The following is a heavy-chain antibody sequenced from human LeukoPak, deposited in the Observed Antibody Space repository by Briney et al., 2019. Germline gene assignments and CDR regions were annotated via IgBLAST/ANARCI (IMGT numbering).Heavy chain of an antibody. CDR3: ARGYGSGSYLVH. J-gene: IGHJ4*02. CDR2: IYYSGST. D-gene: IGHD3-10*01. CDR1: GGSISSYY. V-gene: IGHV4-59*01. Sequence: SETLSLTCTVSGGSISSYYWSWIRQPPGKGLEWIGYIYYSGSTNYNPSLKSRVTISVDTSKNQFSLKLSSVTAADTAVYCCARGYGSGSYLVHWGQGTLVTVSS.